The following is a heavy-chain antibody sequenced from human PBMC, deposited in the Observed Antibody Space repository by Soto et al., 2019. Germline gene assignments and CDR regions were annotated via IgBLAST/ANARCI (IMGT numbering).Heavy chain of an antibody. CDR2: IYHSGTT. J-gene: IGHJ4*02. CDR1: GESISSGYY. CDR3: ARGTLTSYFDY. V-gene: IGHV4-38-2*02. Sequence: SETLSLTCSVSGESISSGYYWAWIRQPPGKWLEWIGSIYHSGTTYYNPSLKSRVTISVDTSKNQFSLKLSSVTAADTAVYYCARGTLTSYFDYWGQGTLVTVSS.